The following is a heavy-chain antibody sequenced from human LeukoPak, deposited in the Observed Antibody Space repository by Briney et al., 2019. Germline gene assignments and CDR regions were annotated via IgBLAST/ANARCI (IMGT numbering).Heavy chain of an antibody. D-gene: IGHD1-26*01. J-gene: IGHJ5*02. CDR2: ISAYNGNT. V-gene: IGHV1-18*01. CDR3: ARQWELGLGFDP. CDR1: GYTFTSYG. Sequence: ASVKVSCKASGYTFTSYGISWVRQAPGQGLEWMGWISAYNGNTNYAQKLQGRVTMTTDTSTSTAYMELSRLTSDDTAVYYCARQWELGLGFDPWGQGTLVTVSS.